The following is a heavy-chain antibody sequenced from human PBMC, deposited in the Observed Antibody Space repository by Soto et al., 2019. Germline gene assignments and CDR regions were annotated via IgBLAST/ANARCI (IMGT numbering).Heavy chain of an antibody. Sequence: SGPTLVNPTETLTLTCTVSGFSLSNARMGVSWIRQPPGKALEWLAHIFSNDEKSYSTSLKSRLTITQDTSKNQVVLTMTNMDPADTATYYCAQSTAAARFDYWGQGTLVTVSS. CDR2: IFSNDEK. CDR1: GFSLSNARMG. V-gene: IGHV2-26*01. J-gene: IGHJ4*02. D-gene: IGHD6-13*01. CDR3: AQSTAAARFDY.